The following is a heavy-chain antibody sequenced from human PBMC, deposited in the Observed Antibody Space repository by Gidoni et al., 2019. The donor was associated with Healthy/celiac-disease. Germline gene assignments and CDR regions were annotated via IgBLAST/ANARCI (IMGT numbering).Heavy chain of an antibody. CDR2: IIPILGIA. Sequence: VQLVQSGAEVKKPGSSVKVSCKASGGTFSSYAISWVRQAPGQGLEWMGRIIPILGIANYAQKFQGRVTITADKSTSTAYMELSSLRSEDTAVYYCARDYGDYGWYFDYWGQGTLVTVSS. CDR1: GGTFSSYA. D-gene: IGHD4-17*01. CDR3: ARDYGDYGWYFDY. J-gene: IGHJ4*02. V-gene: IGHV1-69*09.